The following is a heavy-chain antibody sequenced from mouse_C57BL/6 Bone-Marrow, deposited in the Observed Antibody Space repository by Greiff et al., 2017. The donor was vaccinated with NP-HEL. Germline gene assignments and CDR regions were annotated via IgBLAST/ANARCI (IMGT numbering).Heavy chain of an antibody. CDR1: GYTFTDYY. CDR3: ARSEALYGSSPCYFDY. J-gene: IGHJ2*01. Sequence: QVQLKQSGAELVRPGASVKLSCKASGYTFTDYYINWVKQRPGQGLEWIARIYPGSGNTYYNEKFKGKATLTAEKSSSTAYMQLSSLTSEDSAVYFCARSEALYGSSPCYFDYWGQGTTLTVSS. V-gene: IGHV1-76*01. CDR2: IYPGSGNT. D-gene: IGHD1-1*01.